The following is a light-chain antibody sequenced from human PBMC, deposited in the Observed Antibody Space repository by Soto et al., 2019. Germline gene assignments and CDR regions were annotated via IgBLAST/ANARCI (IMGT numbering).Light chain of an antibody. V-gene: IGKV1-9*01. CDR3: QNRDTYPFT. CDR1: QGISSY. Sequence: DIQLTQSPSFLSASVGDRVTLTCRASQGISSYLAWYQQKPGKAPNLLIYAASTLQSGVPSRFSGSGSGTEFTLTINSLKSEDFTNYSCQNRDTYPFTFGPGTKVDIK. CDR2: AAS. J-gene: IGKJ3*01.